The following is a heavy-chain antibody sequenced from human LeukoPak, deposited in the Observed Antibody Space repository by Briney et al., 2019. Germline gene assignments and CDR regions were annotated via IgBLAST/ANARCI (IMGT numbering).Heavy chain of an antibody. CDR2: INAGNGNT. CDR3: ASQTLWFGEFLMDV. V-gene: IGHV1-3*01. Sequence: ASVKASCKASGYTFTSYAMHWVRQAPGQRLEWMGWINAGNGNTKYSQKFQGRVTITRDTSASTAYMELSSLRSEDTAVYYCASQTLWFGEFLMDVWGKGTTVTVSS. CDR1: GYTFTSYA. D-gene: IGHD3-10*01. J-gene: IGHJ6*04.